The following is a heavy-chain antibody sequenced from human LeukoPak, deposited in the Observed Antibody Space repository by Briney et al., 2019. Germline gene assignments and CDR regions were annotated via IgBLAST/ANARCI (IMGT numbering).Heavy chain of an antibody. V-gene: IGHV3-23*01. Sequence: PGGSLRLSCAASGLTFSSYAMSWVRQAPGKGLEWVSAISGSGGSTYYADSVKGRFTISRDNSKNTLYLQMNSLRAEDTAVYYCAKSEIVVVPAAMLANYYYYGMDVWGQGTTVTVSS. D-gene: IGHD2-2*01. CDR2: ISGSGGST. CDR1: GLTFSSYA. CDR3: AKSEIVVVPAAMLANYYYYGMDV. J-gene: IGHJ6*02.